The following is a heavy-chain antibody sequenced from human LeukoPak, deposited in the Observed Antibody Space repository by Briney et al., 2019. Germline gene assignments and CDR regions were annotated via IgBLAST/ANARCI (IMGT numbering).Heavy chain of an antibody. Sequence: PSETLSLTCTVSGGSISSYYWSWIRQPPGKGLEWIGYIYTSGSTNYNPSLKSRVTISVDTSKNQFSLKLSSVTAADTAVYYCARHARWTPFDYWGRGTLVTVSS. CDR2: IYTSGST. CDR1: GGSISSYY. V-gene: IGHV4-4*09. D-gene: IGHD4-23*01. CDR3: ARHARWTPFDY. J-gene: IGHJ4*02.